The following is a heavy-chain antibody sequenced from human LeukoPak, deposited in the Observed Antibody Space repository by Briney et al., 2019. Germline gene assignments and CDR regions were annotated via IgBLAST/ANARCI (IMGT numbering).Heavy chain of an antibody. J-gene: IGHJ3*02. V-gene: IGHV3-21*01. CDR3: ARSSSYCSSTSCYEYDAFDI. Sequence: GGSLRLSCAASGFTFSSYSMNWVRRAPGKGLEWVSSISSSSGYIYYADSVKGRFTISRDNAKNSLYLQMNSLRAEDTAVYYCARSSSYCSSTSCYEYDAFDIWGQGTMVTVSS. CDR1: GFTFSSYS. CDR2: ISSSSGYI. D-gene: IGHD2-2*01.